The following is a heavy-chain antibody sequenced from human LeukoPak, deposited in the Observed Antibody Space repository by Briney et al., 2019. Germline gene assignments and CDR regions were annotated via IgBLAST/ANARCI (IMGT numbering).Heavy chain of an antibody. D-gene: IGHD3-22*01. CDR2: INHSGST. CDR3: ARGSWGTYYYDSSGYYLRKPFDY. CDR1: GGSISSYY. J-gene: IGHJ4*02. Sequence: SETLSLTCTVSGGSISSYYWSWIRQPPGKGLEWIGEINHSGSTNYNPSLKSRVTISVDTSKNQFSLKLSSVTAADTAVYYCARGSWGTYYYDSSGYYLRKPFDYWGQGTLVTVSS. V-gene: IGHV4-34*01.